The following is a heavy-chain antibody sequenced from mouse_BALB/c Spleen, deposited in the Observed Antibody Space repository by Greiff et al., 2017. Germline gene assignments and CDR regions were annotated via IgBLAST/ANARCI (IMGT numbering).Heavy chain of an antibody. CDR1: GFTFSSYG. Sequence: DVHLVESGGDLVKPGGSLKLSCAASGFTFSSYGMSWVRQTPDKRLEWVATISSGGSYTYYPDSVKGRFTISRDNAKNTLYLQMSSLKSEDTAMYYCARHPLYDYDAMDYWGQGTSVTVSS. CDR2: ISSGGSYT. J-gene: IGHJ4*01. CDR3: ARHPLYDYDAMDY. V-gene: IGHV5-6*01. D-gene: IGHD1-1*01.